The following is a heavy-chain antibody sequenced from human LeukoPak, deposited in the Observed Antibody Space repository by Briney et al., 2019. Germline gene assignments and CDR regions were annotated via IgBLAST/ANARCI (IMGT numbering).Heavy chain of an antibody. J-gene: IGHJ6*04. Sequence: PSETLSLTCTVSGGSISSSSYYWGWIRQPPGKGLEWIGSIYYSGSTYYNPSLKSRVTISVDTSKNQFSLKLSSVTAADTAVYYCARDLYYDFWSGYYPSSRLPLWGKGTTVTVSS. V-gene: IGHV4-39*07. CDR1: GGSISSSSYY. CDR2: IYYSGST. D-gene: IGHD3-3*01. CDR3: ARDLYYDFWSGYYPSSRLPL.